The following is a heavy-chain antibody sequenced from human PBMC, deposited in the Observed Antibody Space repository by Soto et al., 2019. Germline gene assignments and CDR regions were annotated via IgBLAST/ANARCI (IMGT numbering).Heavy chain of an antibody. Sequence: GGSLRLSCAASGFTFSSYAMSWVRQAPGKGLEWVSAISGSGGSTYYADSVKGRFTISRDNSKNTLYLQMNSLRAEDTAVYYCAKMEQLFEYYYYMDVWGKGTTVTVSS. CDR2: ISGSGGST. D-gene: IGHD6-6*01. V-gene: IGHV3-23*01. J-gene: IGHJ6*03. CDR3: AKMEQLFEYYYYMDV. CDR1: GFTFSSYA.